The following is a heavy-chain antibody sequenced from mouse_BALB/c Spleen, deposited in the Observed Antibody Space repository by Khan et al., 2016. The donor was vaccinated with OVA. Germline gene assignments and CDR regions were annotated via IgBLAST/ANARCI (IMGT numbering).Heavy chain of an antibody. Sequence: EVQLQESGPGLVKPSQSLSLTCTVTDYSITSDYAWNWIRQFPGNKLEWMGYINYSGSTTYNPSLKSRISITRDTSKSQFFLQLSSVTTEDTATYYCASELGRYYAMDYWGQGTSVTVSS. J-gene: IGHJ4*01. CDR3: ASELGRYYAMDY. CDR2: INYSGST. D-gene: IGHD4-1*01. CDR1: DYSITSDYA. V-gene: IGHV3-2*02.